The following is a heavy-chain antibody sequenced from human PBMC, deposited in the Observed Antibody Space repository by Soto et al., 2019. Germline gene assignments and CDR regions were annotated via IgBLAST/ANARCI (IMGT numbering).Heavy chain of an antibody. Sequence: QVQLVQSGAEVQKPGASVKVSCKASGYTFTNSGFSWVRQAPGQGLEWVGWIRVNNGDTHYAQKLQGRVTMTTDTSTSTALMELRSLRSDDTAVYYCARDLGYSDFDVDYWGQGTLITVSSGMDVWGQGTTVTVSS. CDR2: IRVNNGDT. CDR3: ARDLGYSDFDVDYWGQGTLITVSSGMDV. V-gene: IGHV1-18*01. D-gene: IGHD4-17*01. J-gene: IGHJ6*02. CDR1: GYTFTNSG.